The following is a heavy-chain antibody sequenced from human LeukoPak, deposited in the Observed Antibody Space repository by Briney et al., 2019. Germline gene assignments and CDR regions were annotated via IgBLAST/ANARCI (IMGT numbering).Heavy chain of an antibody. J-gene: IGHJ5*02. CDR1: GYTFTGYY. Sequence: ASVKVSCKASGYTFTGYYMHWVRQAPGQGLEWMGWINPNSGGTNYAQKFQGRVTMTRDTSISTAYMELSRLRSDDTAVYYCARCGLGRPKSGGLAAAGTSGTNWFDPWGQGTLVTVSS. D-gene: IGHD6-13*01. V-gene: IGHV1-2*02. CDR3: ARCGLGRPKSGGLAAAGTSGTNWFDP. CDR2: INPNSGGT.